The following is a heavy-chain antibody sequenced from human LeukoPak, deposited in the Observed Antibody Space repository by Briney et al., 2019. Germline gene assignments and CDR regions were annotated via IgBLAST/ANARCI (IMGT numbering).Heavy chain of an antibody. CDR1: GFSLSNYG. Sequence: GGSLRLSCAASGFSLSNYGMHWVRQAPGKGLEWVAVIWYDGGYKYYADSVKGRFIITRDNSKNTLYLQMNSLRAEDTAVYYCAREGAERLFVSNWFDPWGLGTLVTVSS. CDR3: AREGAERLFVSNWFDP. D-gene: IGHD3-3*01. CDR2: IWYDGGYK. V-gene: IGHV3-33*01. J-gene: IGHJ5*02.